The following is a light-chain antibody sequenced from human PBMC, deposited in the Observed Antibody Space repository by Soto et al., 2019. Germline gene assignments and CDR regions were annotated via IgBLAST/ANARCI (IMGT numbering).Light chain of an antibody. V-gene: IGKV3D-15*01. CDR2: GAS. Sequence: EIVMTQSPATLSVSPGERATLSCRASQGVSRELAWYQQKPRQAPRLLIFGASTRATGVPARFNGSGSGTDFTLTINSLQSEDFAIYYCQHYNNWPPWTFGQGTKVEFK. CDR3: QHYNNWPPWT. J-gene: IGKJ1*01. CDR1: QGVSRE.